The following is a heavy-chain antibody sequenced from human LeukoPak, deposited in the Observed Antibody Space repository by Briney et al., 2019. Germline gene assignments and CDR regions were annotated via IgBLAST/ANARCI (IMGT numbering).Heavy chain of an antibody. V-gene: IGHV3-74*01. Sequence: GGSLRLSCAASGFTSSTYWMHWVRQDPGEGLVWVSRINSDGSSTNYADSVKGRFTISRDNAKNTLYLQMNSLRAEDTAVYYCARNSSAYYGGDDAFDIWGQGTMVTVSS. J-gene: IGHJ3*02. CDR1: GFTSSTYW. CDR2: INSDGSST. D-gene: IGHD3-22*01. CDR3: ARNSSAYYGGDDAFDI.